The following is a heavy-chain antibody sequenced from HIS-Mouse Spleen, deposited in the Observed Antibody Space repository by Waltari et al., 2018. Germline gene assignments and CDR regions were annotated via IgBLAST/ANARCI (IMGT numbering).Heavy chain of an antibody. CDR1: GFTFSSYW. D-gene: IGHD6-6*01. CDR3: ARDPYSSSLDY. CDR2: KKKDGSEK. Sequence: EVQLVESGGGLVQPGGSLRLSCAASGFTFSSYWMSWVRQAPGKGLEWLANKKKDGSEKYYVDSVKGRCTISRDNAKNSLYLQMNSLRAEDTAVYYCARDPYSSSLDYWGQGTLVTVSS. V-gene: IGHV3-7*01. J-gene: IGHJ4*02.